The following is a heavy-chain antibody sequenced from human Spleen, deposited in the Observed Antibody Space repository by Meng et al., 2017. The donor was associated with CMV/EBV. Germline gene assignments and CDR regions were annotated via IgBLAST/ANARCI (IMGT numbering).Heavy chain of an antibody. CDR2: IRDKADTYST. J-gene: IGHJ4*02. CDR3: VRDFRGAGDY. D-gene: IGHD4-17*01. CDR1: GFSFSDYY. Sequence: GGSLKISCATSGFSFSDYYMDWFRQTPGKGLECVGRIRDKADTYSTDYAASVRGRFTISRDDSKKSLYLQMNSMKNEDTGVYYCVRDFRGAGDYWGQGTPVTVSS. V-gene: IGHV3-72*01.